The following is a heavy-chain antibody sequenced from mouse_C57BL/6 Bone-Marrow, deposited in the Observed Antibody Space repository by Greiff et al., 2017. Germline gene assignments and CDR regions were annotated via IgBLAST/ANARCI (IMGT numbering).Heavy chain of an antibody. CDR1: GFTFSSYA. V-gene: IGHV5-4*01. D-gene: IGHD2-1*01. J-gene: IGHJ4*01. CDR3: ARDRGALTRNSYAMDY. Sequence: EVKLVESGGGLVKPGGSLKLSCAASGFTFSSYAMSWVRQTPEKRLEWVATISDGGSYTYYPDNVKGRFIISRANAKNNLYLQMSHLKSEDTAMYYCARDRGALTRNSYAMDYWGQGTSVTGSS. CDR2: ISDGGSYT.